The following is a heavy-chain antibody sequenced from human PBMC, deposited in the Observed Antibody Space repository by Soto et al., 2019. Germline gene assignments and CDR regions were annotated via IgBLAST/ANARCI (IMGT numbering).Heavy chain of an antibody. V-gene: IGHV3-23*01. CDR3: VKDDGGYPSTAPH. J-gene: IGHJ1*01. CDR2: ISGSGDRT. D-gene: IGHD3-22*01. CDR1: GITISNYP. Sequence: EVQLLESGGGLVQPGGSLRLSCAASGITISNYPMSWVRQAPGKGLDWVSGISGSGDRTYYADSAKGRFTISKDISKNSLSLQLDNLGVEDTPVYFCVKDDGGYPSTAPHWGQGTLVTVSS.